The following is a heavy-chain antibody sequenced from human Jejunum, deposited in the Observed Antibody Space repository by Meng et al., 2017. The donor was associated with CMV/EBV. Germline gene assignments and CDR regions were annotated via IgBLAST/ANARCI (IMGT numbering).Heavy chain of an antibody. CDR1: GFKFENYV. J-gene: IGHJ4*02. V-gene: IGHV3-64*02. D-gene: IGHD3-3*01. Sequence: AFGFKFENYVMYWVRQAPGKGLEYVSGISSNGISTDYADSVKGRFIITRDNSKKTLYLQMGGLRVDDTATYFCARDLTISGAAPAFWGQGTLVTVSS. CDR3: ARDLTISGAAPAF. CDR2: ISSNGIST.